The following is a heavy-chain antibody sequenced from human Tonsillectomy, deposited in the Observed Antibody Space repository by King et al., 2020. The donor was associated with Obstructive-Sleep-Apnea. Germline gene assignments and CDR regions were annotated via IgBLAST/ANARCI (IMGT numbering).Heavy chain of an antibody. V-gene: IGHV4-31*03. CDR3: ARTAVTMIRGVIITEDYYYYYGMDV. D-gene: IGHD3-10*01. CDR2: IYYSGST. Sequence: QLQESGPGLVKPSQTLSLTCIVSGGSISSGDYYWSWIRQHPGKGLEWIGDIYYSGSTYYNPSLKSRVTISVDTSKNQFSLKLSSVTAADTAVSYCARTAVTMIRGVIITEDYYYYYGMDVWGQGTTVTVSS. J-gene: IGHJ6*02. CDR1: GGSISSGDYY.